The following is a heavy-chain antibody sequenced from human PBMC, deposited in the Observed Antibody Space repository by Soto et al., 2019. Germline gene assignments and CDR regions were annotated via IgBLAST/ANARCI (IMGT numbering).Heavy chain of an antibody. CDR2: IHYTGNT. CDR3: ARSYPTTIFGVVPSRGLDV. D-gene: IGHD3-3*01. Sequence: SETLSLTCTVSGVSISSNYWSWTRQPPGQGLEWIGYIHYTGNTNFNPSLKNLVIISVDTSKNQFSLRLCSVTASDTAVYSCARSYPTTIFGVVPSRGLDVWGQGTTVTVSS. J-gene: IGHJ6*02. CDR1: GVSISSNY. V-gene: IGHV4-59*01.